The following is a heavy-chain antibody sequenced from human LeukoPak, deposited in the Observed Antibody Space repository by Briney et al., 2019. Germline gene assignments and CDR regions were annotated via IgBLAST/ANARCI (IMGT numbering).Heavy chain of an antibody. CDR1: GFTFRNFV. J-gene: IGHJ4*02. V-gene: IGHV3-30*14. CDR2: ISYDGSNK. Sequence: GRSLRLSCAASGFTFRNFVMHWVRQAPGKGLEWVSVISYDGSNKYYADSVKGRFTISRDNSKNTLYLQMNSLRAEDTAVYYCARDYSGGNTGLDYWGQGTLVTVSS. CDR3: ARDYSGGNTGLDY. D-gene: IGHD4-23*01.